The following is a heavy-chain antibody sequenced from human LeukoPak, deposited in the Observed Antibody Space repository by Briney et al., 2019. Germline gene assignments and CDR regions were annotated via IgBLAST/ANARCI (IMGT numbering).Heavy chain of an antibody. J-gene: IGHJ4*02. D-gene: IGHD1-26*01. Sequence: GGSLRLSCAASGFTFSSYAMHWVRQAPGKGLEWVAVISYDGSNKYYADSVKGRFTISRDNSKNTLYLQMNSLRAEDTAVYYCARVGGEWEQTFDYWGQGTLVTVSS. CDR1: GFTFSSYA. V-gene: IGHV3-30-3*01. CDR3: ARVGGEWEQTFDY. CDR2: ISYDGSNK.